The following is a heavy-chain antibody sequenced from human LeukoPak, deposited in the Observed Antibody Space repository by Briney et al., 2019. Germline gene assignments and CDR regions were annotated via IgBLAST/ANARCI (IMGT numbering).Heavy chain of an antibody. CDR2: IRSKANSYAT. V-gene: IGHV3-73*01. D-gene: IGHD3-10*01. Sequence: AGGSLRLSCAASGVTFSGSAMHWVRQASGKGLEWVGRIRSKANSYATAYAASVKGRFTISRDDPKNTAYLQMNSVKTEDTAVYYCRASHGSGSYPDYWGQGTLVTVSS. CDR1: GVTFSGSA. J-gene: IGHJ4*02. CDR3: RASHGSGSYPDY.